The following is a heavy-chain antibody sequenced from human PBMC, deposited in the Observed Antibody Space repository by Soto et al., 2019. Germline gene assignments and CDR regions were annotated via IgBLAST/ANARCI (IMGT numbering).Heavy chain of an antibody. CDR2: TYYRSKCYN. CDR3: ARLIGNSWLDS. J-gene: IGHJ5*01. CDR1: GDSVSSNSAT. Sequence: TRSLTCAIAGDSVSSNSATWYWIRQSPARGLEWLGRTYYRSKCYNDYAVSVKSRITITPDTSNNQLSLQLNSVTPDDTAVYYCARLIGNSWLDSWGQGTLVTVSS. V-gene: IGHV6-1*01. D-gene: IGHD3-16*01.